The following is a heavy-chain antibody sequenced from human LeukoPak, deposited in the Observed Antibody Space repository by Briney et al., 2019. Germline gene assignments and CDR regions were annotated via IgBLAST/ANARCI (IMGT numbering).Heavy chain of an antibody. J-gene: IGHJ5*02. Sequence: SETLSLTCAVYGGSFSGYYWSWIRQPPGKGLEWIGEINHSGSTNYNPSLKSRVTISVDTSNNQFSLKLSSVTAADTAAYYCARAPIQLWFNWFDPWGQGTLVTVSS. CDR3: ARAPIQLWFNWFDP. V-gene: IGHV4-34*01. CDR1: GGSFSGYY. CDR2: INHSGST. D-gene: IGHD5-18*01.